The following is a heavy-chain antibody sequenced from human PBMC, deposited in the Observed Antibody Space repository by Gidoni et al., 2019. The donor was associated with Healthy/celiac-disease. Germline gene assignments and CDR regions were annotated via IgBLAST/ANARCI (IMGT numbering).Heavy chain of an antibody. Sequence: EVQLLESGGGLVQPGGSLRLSCAASGFTFSSSAMSWVRQGPGKGLEWVLSIVPSGGSTYYAESVRGRFTISRDNSKKMLYLQMNSLRAEDTARYYCAKSETGESGNYYFFDYWGQGSLVTVSS. CDR1: GFTFSSSA. V-gene: IGHV3-23*01. CDR3: AKSETGESGNYYFFDY. CDR2: IVPSGGST. D-gene: IGHD1-26*01. J-gene: IGHJ4*02.